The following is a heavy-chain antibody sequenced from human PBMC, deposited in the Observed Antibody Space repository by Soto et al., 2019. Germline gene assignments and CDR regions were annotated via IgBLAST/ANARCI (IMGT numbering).Heavy chain of an antibody. CDR2: ISGGGGSA. Sequence: EVQLLQSGGGLVQPGGSLRLSCTASGFTFTSHAINWVRQAPGKGLEWVSAISGGGGSAYYADSVRGRFTISRDNSKNTVYLQMTYLTADDTAVYYCAKYVFAYYFDYWGQGALVLVSS. CDR3: AKYVFAYYFDY. CDR1: GFTFTSHA. J-gene: IGHJ4*02. D-gene: IGHD3-16*01. V-gene: IGHV3-23*01.